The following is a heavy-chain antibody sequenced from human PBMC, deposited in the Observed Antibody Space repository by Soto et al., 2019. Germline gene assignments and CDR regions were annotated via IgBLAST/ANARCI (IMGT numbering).Heavy chain of an antibody. J-gene: IGHJ4*02. Sequence: ASVKVSCKASGYTVTSYDINWVRQATGHGLEWMGWMNPNSGNTGYAQKFQGRVTMTRNNSISTAYMELSSLRSEDTAVYYCARGDSPYYDSSGYGFDWGQGTLVTVSS. CDR2: MNPNSGNT. V-gene: IGHV1-8*01. CDR1: GYTVTSYD. CDR3: ARGDSPYYDSSGYGFD. D-gene: IGHD3-22*01.